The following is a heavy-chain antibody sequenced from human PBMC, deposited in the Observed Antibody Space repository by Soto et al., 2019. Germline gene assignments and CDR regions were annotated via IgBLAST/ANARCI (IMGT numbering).Heavy chain of an antibody. V-gene: IGHV3-23*01. J-gene: IGHJ4*02. CDR3: AKDGSSGYYGLDY. D-gene: IGHD3-22*01. CDR1: GFTFSSYA. Sequence: EVQLLESGGGLVQPGGSLRLSCAASGFTFSSYAMSWVRQAPGKGLEWVSVISNSGSSTYNADSVTGRFTMSRDNSKNTLYLPMNSLRAEDPAIYDCAKDGSSGYYGLDYWGQGTLVTVSS. CDR2: ISNSGSST.